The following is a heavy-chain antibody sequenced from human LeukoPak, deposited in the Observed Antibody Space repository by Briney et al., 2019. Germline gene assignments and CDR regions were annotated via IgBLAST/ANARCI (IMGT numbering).Heavy chain of an antibody. J-gene: IGHJ3*02. D-gene: IGHD3-3*01. Sequence: SVKVSCKASGYTFTSYDISWVRQAPGQGLEWMGRIIPILGIANYAQKFQGRVTITAGKSTSTAYMELSSLRSEDTAVYYCARVNTIFGVVIIDIWGQGTMVTVSS. CDR1: GYTFTSYD. CDR2: IIPILGIA. V-gene: IGHV1-69*04. CDR3: ARVNTIFGVVIIDI.